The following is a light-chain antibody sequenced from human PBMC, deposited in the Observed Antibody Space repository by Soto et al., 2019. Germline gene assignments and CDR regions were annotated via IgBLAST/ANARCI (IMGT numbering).Light chain of an antibody. CDR2: AAS. Sequence: DIQMTQSPSSLSTSVGDRVTITCRASQSIGNYLNWYQHKSGKAPKLLIYAASSLQSGVPSRFSGSGSGTDFTLTISSLQPEDFATYYCQQSYSTPWTFGQGTKVEIK. CDR3: QQSYSTPWT. CDR1: QSIGNY. J-gene: IGKJ1*01. V-gene: IGKV1-39*01.